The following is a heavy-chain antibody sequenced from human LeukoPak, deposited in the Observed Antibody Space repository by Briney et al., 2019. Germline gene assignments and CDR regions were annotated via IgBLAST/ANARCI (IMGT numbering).Heavy chain of an antibody. Sequence: SETLSLTCAVYGGSFSGYYWSWIRQPPGKGLEWIGEINHSGSTNYNPSLKSRVTISVDTSKNQFSLELSSVTAADTAVYYCARGGSHKDIVVVVAATYDPWGQGTLVTVSS. J-gene: IGHJ5*02. V-gene: IGHV4-34*01. CDR1: GGSFSGYY. CDR2: INHSGST. CDR3: ARGGSHKDIVVVVAATYDP. D-gene: IGHD2-15*01.